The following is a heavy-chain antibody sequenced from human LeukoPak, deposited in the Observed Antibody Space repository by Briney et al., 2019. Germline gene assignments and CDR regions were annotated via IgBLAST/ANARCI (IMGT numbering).Heavy chain of an antibody. Sequence: GGSLRLSCAASGFTFSTCWMSWVRQAPGKGLEWVANIRQDGSEKYYVDSVKGRFTISRDNAKNSLYLQMNSLRAEDTAVYYCARVLSVRFGDWGQGTLVTVSS. CDR2: IRQDGSEK. CDR3: ARVLSVRFGD. CDR1: GFTFSTCW. V-gene: IGHV3-7*01. J-gene: IGHJ4*02. D-gene: IGHD3-10*01.